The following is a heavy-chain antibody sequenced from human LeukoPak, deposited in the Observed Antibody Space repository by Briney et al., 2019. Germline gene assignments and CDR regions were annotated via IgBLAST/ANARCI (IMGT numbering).Heavy chain of an antibody. CDR1: VGSISTYY. CDR3: ARAVDSSGFSPFQH. Sequence: SETLSLTCTVSVGSISTYYWSWLRQPAGKGLEWIGRVHKSGSTDYNPSLKSRVIMSLDTSKNQFSLKLTSVTAADTAVYYCARAVDSSGFSPFQHWGQGTLVTVSS. V-gene: IGHV4-4*07. J-gene: IGHJ1*01. D-gene: IGHD3-22*01. CDR2: VHKSGST.